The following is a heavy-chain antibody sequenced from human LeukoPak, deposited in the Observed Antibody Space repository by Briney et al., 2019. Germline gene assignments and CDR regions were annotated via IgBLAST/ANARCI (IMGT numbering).Heavy chain of an antibody. CDR1: GFTFSSYA. Sequence: GGSLRLSCAASGFTFSSYAMHWVCQAPGKGLEWVAVISYDGSNKYYADSVKGRFTISRDNSKNTLYLQMNSLRAEDTAVYYCARAGKPFSGSYFLSYWGQGTLVTVSS. D-gene: IGHD1-26*01. V-gene: IGHV3-30-3*01. CDR3: ARAGKPFSGSYFLSY. J-gene: IGHJ4*02. CDR2: ISYDGSNK.